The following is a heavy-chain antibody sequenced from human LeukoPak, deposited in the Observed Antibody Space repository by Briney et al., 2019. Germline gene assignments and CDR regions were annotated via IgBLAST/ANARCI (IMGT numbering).Heavy chain of an antibody. CDR3: ARENLAAAADY. V-gene: IGHV3-74*01. D-gene: IGHD6-25*01. Sequence: GGSLRLSCAASEFTFSAYWMHWVRQAPGKGLVWVSRIRGDGSMTNYADSVKGRFAISRDNAKNTLYLQMNSLRLEDTAVYYCARENLAAAADYWGQGTVVTVSS. J-gene: IGHJ4*02. CDR2: IRGDGSMT. CDR1: EFTFSAYW.